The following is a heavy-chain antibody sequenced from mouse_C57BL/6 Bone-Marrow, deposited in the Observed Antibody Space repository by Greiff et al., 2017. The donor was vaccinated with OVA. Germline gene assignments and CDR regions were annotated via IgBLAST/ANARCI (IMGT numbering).Heavy chain of an antibody. J-gene: IGHJ4*01. CDR1: GYTFTSYW. V-gene: IGHV1-69*01. Sequence: VQLQQPGAELVMPGASVKLSCKASGYTFTSYWMHWVKQRPGQGLEWIGEIDPSDSYTNYNQKFKGKSTLTVDKSSRTAYMQLSSLTSEDSADYYCAREDAMDYWGQGTSVTVSS. CDR3: AREDAMDY. CDR2: IDPSDSYT.